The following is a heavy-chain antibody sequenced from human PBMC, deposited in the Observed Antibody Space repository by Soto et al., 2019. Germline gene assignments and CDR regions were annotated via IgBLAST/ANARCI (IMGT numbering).Heavy chain of an antibody. Sequence: EVQLLDSGGGLVQHGGSLRLSCAASGFTFSSYAMSWVRQAPGKGLEWVSAISGSGGSTYYADSVKGRFTISRDNSKNTLYLQMNSLRAEDTAVYYCAKADPFWLDLSKNRYYMDVWGKGTTVTVSS. CDR1: GFTFSSYA. CDR3: AKADPFWLDLSKNRYYMDV. V-gene: IGHV3-23*01. D-gene: IGHD3-9*01. J-gene: IGHJ6*03. CDR2: ISGSGGST.